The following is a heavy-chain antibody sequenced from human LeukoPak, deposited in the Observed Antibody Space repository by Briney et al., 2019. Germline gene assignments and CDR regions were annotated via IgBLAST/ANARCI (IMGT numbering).Heavy chain of an antibody. CDR2: ISSSSSYI. CDR3: ARDLHRYSSSWYEVDY. Sequence: GGSLRLSCAASGVTFSSYSMNWVRQAPGKGLEWVSSISSSSSYIYYADSVKGRFTISRDNAKNSLYLQMNSLRAEDTAVYYCARDLHRYSSSWYEVDYWGQGTLVTVSS. J-gene: IGHJ4*02. D-gene: IGHD6-13*01. V-gene: IGHV3-21*01. CDR1: GVTFSSYS.